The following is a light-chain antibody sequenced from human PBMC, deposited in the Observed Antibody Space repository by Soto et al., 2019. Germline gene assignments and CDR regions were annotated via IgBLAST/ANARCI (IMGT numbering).Light chain of an antibody. CDR1: QRIRSS. CDR2: GAS. Sequence: EIVMTQSPATLSVSPGERVTLSCRASQRIRSSLAWYQQKPGQAPRLLIYGASSRATDIPARFSGSGSGTEFTLTISSLQSEAFAVYYCQQYNNWPPYTFGQGTKLEIK. J-gene: IGKJ2*01. CDR3: QQYNNWPPYT. V-gene: IGKV3-15*01.